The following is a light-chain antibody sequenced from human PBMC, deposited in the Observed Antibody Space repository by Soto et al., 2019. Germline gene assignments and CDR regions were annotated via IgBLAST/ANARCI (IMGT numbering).Light chain of an antibody. V-gene: IGKV1-5*03. CDR3: QQYNSYSPT. Sequence: DIQVTQSPSTRSASVGDRVTITCRASQSISTWLAWYQQEPGKAPKLLIHKASSLQSGVPSRFSGSGSGTDFTLTISSLHPDDFATYYCQQYNSYSPTFGQGTKVDIK. CDR1: QSISTW. CDR2: KAS. J-gene: IGKJ1*01.